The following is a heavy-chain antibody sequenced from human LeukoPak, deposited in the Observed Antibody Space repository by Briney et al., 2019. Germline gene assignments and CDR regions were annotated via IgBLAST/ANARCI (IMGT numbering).Heavy chain of an antibody. V-gene: IGHV3-23*01. CDR2: ISGSGATT. D-gene: IGHD2-15*01. J-gene: IGHJ4*02. CDR3: ANSKSPTRHFDY. CDR1: GFTFSSYA. Sequence: PAGSLRLSCAASGFTFSSYAMSWVRQAPGKGLEWVSGISGSGATTSYTDSVKGRFTISRDNSKKTLFLQMNSLRAEDTAVYYCANSKSPTRHFDYWGQGTLVTVSS.